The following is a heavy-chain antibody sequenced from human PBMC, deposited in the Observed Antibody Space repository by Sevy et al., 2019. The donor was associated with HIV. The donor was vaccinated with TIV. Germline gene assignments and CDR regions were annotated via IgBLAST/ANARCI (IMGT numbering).Heavy chain of an antibody. CDR2: IYYSGST. CDR3: ARLMGSYILGSYRPLYFDY. Sequence: SETLSLTCTVSGGSISSSSYYWGWIRQPPGKGLEWIGSIYYSGSTYYNPSLKSRVTISVDTSKNQFSLKLSSVTAADTAVYYCARLMGSYILGSYRPLYFDYWGQGTLVTVSS. J-gene: IGHJ4*02. D-gene: IGHD3-16*02. CDR1: GGSISSSSYY. V-gene: IGHV4-39*01.